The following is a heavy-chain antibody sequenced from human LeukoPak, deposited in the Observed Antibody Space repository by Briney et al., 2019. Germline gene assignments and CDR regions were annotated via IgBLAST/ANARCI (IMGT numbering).Heavy chain of an antibody. CDR1: GFTVSGNY. V-gene: IGHV3-66*01. D-gene: IGHD3-9*01. Sequence: PGGSLRLSCAASGFTVSGNYMSWVRQAPGKGLEWVSVIYSGGSTYYADSVKGRFTISRDNSKNTLYLQMNSLRAEDTAVYYCARARTNYDILTGYTAGPLDYWGQGTLVTVSS. CDR2: IYSGGST. CDR3: ARARTNYDILTGYTAGPLDY. J-gene: IGHJ4*02.